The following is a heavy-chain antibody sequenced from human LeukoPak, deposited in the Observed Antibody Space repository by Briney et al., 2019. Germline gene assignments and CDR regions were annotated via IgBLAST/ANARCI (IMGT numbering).Heavy chain of an antibody. Sequence: GGSLRLSCAASGFTFSTYAMSWVRQAPGKGLEYVSGISDKGGAQYYADSVKGRFTISRDNSKNTLYLQMSSLRAEDTAVYYCVNGYFFDYWGQGTLVTVSS. V-gene: IGHV3-64D*06. J-gene: IGHJ4*02. CDR2: ISDKGGAQ. CDR1: GFTFSTYA. CDR3: VNGYFFDY. D-gene: IGHD2/OR15-2a*01.